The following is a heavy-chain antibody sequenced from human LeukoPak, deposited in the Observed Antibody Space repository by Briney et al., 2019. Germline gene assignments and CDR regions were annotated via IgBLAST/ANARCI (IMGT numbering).Heavy chain of an antibody. V-gene: IGHV4-59*01. CDR3: ASLYSSSWYLRDY. Sequence: SETLSLTCTVSGGSISSYYWSWIRQPPGKGLEWIGYIYYSGSTNYNPSLESRLTISVDTSKSQFALKLSSVTAADTVGYYCASLYSSSWYLRDYWGQGTLVTVSS. D-gene: IGHD6-13*01. CDR1: GGSISSYY. J-gene: IGHJ4*02. CDR2: IYYSGST.